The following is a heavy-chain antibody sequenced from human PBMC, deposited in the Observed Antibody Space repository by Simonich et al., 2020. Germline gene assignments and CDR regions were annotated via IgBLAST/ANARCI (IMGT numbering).Heavy chain of an antibody. V-gene: IGHV4-34*01. Sequence: QVQLQQWGAGLLKPSETLSLTCAVYGGSFSGYYWSWNRQPPGKGLEWIGEINHSGSTNYNPSLKSRVTISVYTSKNQFSLKLSSVTAADTAVYYCARPLGIVWAFDIWGQGTMVTVSS. CDR2: INHSGST. CDR1: GGSFSGYY. J-gene: IGHJ3*02. D-gene: IGHD3-16*01. CDR3: ARPLGIVWAFDI.